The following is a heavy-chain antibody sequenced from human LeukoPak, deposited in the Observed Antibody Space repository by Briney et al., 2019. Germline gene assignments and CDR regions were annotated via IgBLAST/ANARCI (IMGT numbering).Heavy chain of an antibody. J-gene: IGHJ4*02. CDR3: ARRAGEYSHPYDY. Sequence: GGSLRLSCTVSGFTVSSNSMSWVRHAPGKGLEWVSFIYSGGNTHYSDSVQGRFTISRDNSKNNLYLQINSLKAEDTAVDHFARRAGEYSHPYDYWGQGTLVTVSS. V-gene: IGHV3-53*01. CDR1: GFTVSSNS. D-gene: IGHD4-17*01. CDR2: IYSGGNT.